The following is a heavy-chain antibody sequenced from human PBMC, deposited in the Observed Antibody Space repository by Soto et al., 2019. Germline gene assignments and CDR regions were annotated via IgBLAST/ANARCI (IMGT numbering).Heavy chain of an antibody. CDR1: GFALSSYG. V-gene: IGHV3-30*03. J-gene: IGHJ4*02. CDR2: ISYDGSQT. D-gene: IGHD6-19*01. CDR3: ARETGYSSGWRQDY. Sequence: GGSLRLSCAASGFALSSYGMHWVRQAPGKGLEWVAVISYDGSQTYYADSVKGRFTLSRDNSKNTLYLQMNSLRVEDTAVYYCARETGYSSGWRQDYWGQGTLVTVSS.